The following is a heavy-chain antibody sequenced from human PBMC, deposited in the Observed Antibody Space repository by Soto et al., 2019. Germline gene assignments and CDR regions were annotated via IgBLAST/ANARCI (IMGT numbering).Heavy chain of an antibody. CDR1: GFSFRDYF. Sequence: GGSLRLSCAASGFSFRDYFMSWIRQAPGKGLEWVSYIGPYGNTIYHADSVKGRFTISRNDATSSLHLHMNSLRTEDTAVYYCARDDHTYGVYWGQGTPVTVSS. D-gene: IGHD2-21*01. J-gene: IGHJ4*02. CDR3: ARDDHTYGVY. CDR2: IGPYGNTI. V-gene: IGHV3-11*01.